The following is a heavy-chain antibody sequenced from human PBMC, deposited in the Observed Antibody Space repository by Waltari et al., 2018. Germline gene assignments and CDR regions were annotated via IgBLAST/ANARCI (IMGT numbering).Heavy chain of an antibody. J-gene: IGHJ4*02. CDR3: ARDQDWAFDY. Sequence: EVQLVESGGGLVQPGGSLKLSCAASGFTFRRDSLNWVRQAPGKGLEWVSHIGPGGSNIGYADSVKGRITISRDNAQNSLYLIINSLTDEDTAVYYCARDQDWAFDYWGRGTLVTVSS. D-gene: IGHD2-21*01. V-gene: IGHV3-48*02. CDR2: IGPGGSNI. CDR1: GFTFRRDS.